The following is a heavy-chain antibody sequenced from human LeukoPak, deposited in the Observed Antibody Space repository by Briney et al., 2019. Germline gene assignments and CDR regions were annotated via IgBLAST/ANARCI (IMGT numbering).Heavy chain of an antibody. D-gene: IGHD2-21*02. J-gene: IGHJ3*02. CDR1: GGSISSYY. V-gene: IGHV4-4*07. CDR2: IYTSGST. Sequence: SETLSLTCTVSGGSISSYYWSWIRQPAGKGLEWIGRIYTSGSTNYNPSLKSRVTISVDTSKNQFSLKLSSVTAADTAVYYCARDSGYCGGDCYSRAFDIWGQGTMVTVSS. CDR3: ARDSGYCGGDCYSRAFDI.